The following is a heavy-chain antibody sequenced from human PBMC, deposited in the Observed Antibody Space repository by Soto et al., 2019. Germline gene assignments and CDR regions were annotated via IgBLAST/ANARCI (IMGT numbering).Heavy chain of an antibody. V-gene: IGHV1-18*01. J-gene: IGHJ6*02. D-gene: IGHD2-15*01. CDR1: GYTFTSYG. CDR2: ISAYNGNT. CDR3: ARFSGGSYNTYYFYYGMDV. Sequence: QVQLVQSGAEVKKPGASVKVSCKASGYTFTSYGISWVRQAPGQGLDRMGWISAYNGNTKYAQDLQGRVTMTTDTSTSTAYMELRSLRSDDTAVYYCARFSGGSYNTYYFYYGMDVWGQGTTVTVSS.